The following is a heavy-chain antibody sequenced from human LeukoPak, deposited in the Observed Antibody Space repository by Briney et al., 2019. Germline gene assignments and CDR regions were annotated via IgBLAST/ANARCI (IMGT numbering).Heavy chain of an antibody. D-gene: IGHD5-18*01. Sequence: SETLSLTCAVYGESLSSYYWSWIRQSPGKGLEWIGDIFDGKTVNYNPSLKSRVTISAVTSSQQFSLSLRSVTAADTAVYYCARLPWIQLWPATVFDYWGQGTLVTVSS. J-gene: IGHJ4*02. CDR3: ARLPWIQLWPATVFDY. CDR2: IFDGKTV. V-gene: IGHV4-34*12. CDR1: GESLSSYY.